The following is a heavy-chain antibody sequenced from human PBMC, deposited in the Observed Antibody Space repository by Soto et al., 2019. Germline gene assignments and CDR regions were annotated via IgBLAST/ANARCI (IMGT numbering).Heavy chain of an antibody. Sequence: LRLSCAASGFTFSSYGMHWVRQAPGKGLEWVAVIWYDGSNKYYADSVKGRFTISRDNSKNTLYLQMNSLRAEDTAVYYCARDHDCSGGSCYSGHYYGMDVWGQGTTVTVSS. CDR2: IWYDGSNK. J-gene: IGHJ6*02. D-gene: IGHD2-15*01. CDR1: GFTFSSYG. CDR3: ARDHDCSGGSCYSGHYYGMDV. V-gene: IGHV3-33*01.